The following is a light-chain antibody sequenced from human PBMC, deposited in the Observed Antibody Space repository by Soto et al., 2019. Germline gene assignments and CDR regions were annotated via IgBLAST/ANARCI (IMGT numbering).Light chain of an antibody. J-gene: IGKJ4*02. CDR3: QQYDSYPLT. CDR2: DVS. V-gene: IGKV1-5*01. Sequence: DVQISQSPSTLAASVGDRVTITCRASQSINNLLAWYQQKPERAPKFLIDDVSTLESGVPSRFSGSGSGTEFTLTISSLQPEDFATYYCQQYDSYPLTFGGGTKVDI. CDR1: QSINNL.